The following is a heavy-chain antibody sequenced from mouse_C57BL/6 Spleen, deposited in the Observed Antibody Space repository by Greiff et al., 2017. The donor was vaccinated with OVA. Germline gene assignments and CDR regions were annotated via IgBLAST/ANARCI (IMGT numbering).Heavy chain of an antibody. D-gene: IGHD1-1*01. CDR2: IYPRDGST. V-gene: IGHV1-78*01. CDR1: GYTFTDHT. Sequence: QVQLQQSDAELVKPGASVKISCKVSGYTFTDHTIHWMKQRPEQGLEWIGYIYPRDGSTKYNEKFKGKATLTADKSSSTAYMQLNSLTSEDSAVYFCAREGIYYDGSSYAMDYWGQGTSVTVSS. J-gene: IGHJ4*01. CDR3: AREGIYYDGSSYAMDY.